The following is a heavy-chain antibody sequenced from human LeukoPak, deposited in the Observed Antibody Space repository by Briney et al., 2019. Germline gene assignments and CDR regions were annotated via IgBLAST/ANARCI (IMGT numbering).Heavy chain of an antibody. CDR2: MNPNSGNT. CDR3: ATTYTQYNWFDP. J-gene: IGHJ5*02. CDR1: GYTFTSYD. V-gene: IGHV1-8*01. D-gene: IGHD3-16*01. Sequence: ASVKVSCKASGYTFTSYDINWVRQATGQGLEWMGWMNPNSGNTGYAQKFQGRVTMTRNTSISTAYMELSSLRSADTAVYYCATTYTQYNWFDPWGQGTLVTVSS.